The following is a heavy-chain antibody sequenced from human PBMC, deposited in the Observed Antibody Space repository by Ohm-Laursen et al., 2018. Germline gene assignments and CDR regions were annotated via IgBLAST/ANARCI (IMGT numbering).Heavy chain of an antibody. D-gene: IGHD2-2*01. Sequence: ASVKVSCKVSGYTFTGYYMHWVRQAPGQGLEWMGWINPNSGGTNYAQKFQGRVTMTRDTSISTAYMELSRLRSDDTAVYYCASLGYCSSTSCSGNYFDYWGQGTLVTVSS. CDR1: GYTFTGYY. J-gene: IGHJ4*02. CDR2: INPNSGGT. V-gene: IGHV1-2*02. CDR3: ASLGYCSSTSCSGNYFDY.